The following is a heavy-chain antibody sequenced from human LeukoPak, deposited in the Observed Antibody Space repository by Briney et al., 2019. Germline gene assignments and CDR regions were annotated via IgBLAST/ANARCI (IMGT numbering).Heavy chain of an antibody. V-gene: IGHV4-4*02. CDR1: GGSISSTNL. Sequence: SETLSLTCAVSGGSISSTNLWSWVRQPPGKGLEWIGEIYHSGSTNYNPSLKSRVTISVDTSKNQFSLKLSSVTAADTAVYYCARGAYYDYVWGSYPGPDRWFDPWGQGTLVTVSS. D-gene: IGHD3-16*02. CDR3: ARGAYYDYVWGSYPGPDRWFDP. CDR2: IYHSGST. J-gene: IGHJ5*02.